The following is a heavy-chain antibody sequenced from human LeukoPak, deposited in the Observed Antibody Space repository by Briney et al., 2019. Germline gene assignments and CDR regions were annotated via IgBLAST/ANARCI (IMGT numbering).Heavy chain of an antibody. CDR1: GGSISSYY. CDR3: ARGFSDYYDSSGYYPNWFDP. J-gene: IGHJ5*02. D-gene: IGHD3-22*01. CDR2: IYYSGST. Sequence: SETLSLTCTVSGGSISSYYWSWIRQPPGKGLEWIGYIYYSGSTNYNPSLKSRVTISVDTSKNQFSLKLSSVTAADTAVYYCARGFSDYYDSSGYYPNWFDPWGQGTLVTVSS. V-gene: IGHV4-59*01.